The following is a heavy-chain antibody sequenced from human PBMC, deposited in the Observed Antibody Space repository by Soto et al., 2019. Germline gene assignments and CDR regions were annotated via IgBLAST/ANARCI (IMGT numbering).Heavy chain of an antibody. D-gene: IGHD1-26*01. Sequence: GGSLRLSCAASGFTFSNAWMSWVRQAPGKGLEWVGRIKSKTDGETRDYAAPVKGRFTISRDDSKNTLYLQMNSLQTEDTAVYYCTTDDPINSYWGQGTLVTVSS. V-gene: IGHV3-15*01. J-gene: IGHJ4*02. CDR3: TTDDPINSY. CDR1: GFTFSNAW. CDR2: IKSKTDGETR.